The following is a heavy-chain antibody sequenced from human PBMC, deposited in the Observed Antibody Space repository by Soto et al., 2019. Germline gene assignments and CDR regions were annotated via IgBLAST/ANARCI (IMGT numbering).Heavy chain of an antibody. Sequence: ASVKVSCKTSGYTFSDYGVTWVRQAPGQGLEWMGWISAYKGNTDFAQKLQGRVTMTTDTSTRTAFMELRSLRSDDTAVYYCARHPGGRGYYYGMDVWGQGTTFTVSS. D-gene: IGHD2-15*01. CDR3: ARHPGGRGYYYGMDV. CDR2: ISAYKGNT. J-gene: IGHJ6*02. V-gene: IGHV1-18*01. CDR1: GYTFSDYG.